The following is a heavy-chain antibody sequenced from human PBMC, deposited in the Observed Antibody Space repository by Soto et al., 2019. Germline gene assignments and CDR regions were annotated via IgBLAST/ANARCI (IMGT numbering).Heavy chain of an antibody. V-gene: IGHV3-23*01. CDR1: GFPFSNYA. CDR3: AKSLRTAACDY. Sequence: EVQLLESGGGLVQRGGSLRLSCAASGFPFSNYALTWVRQAPGKGREWDSPISSTGSSTYYADSVKGRFTISRDNSKNTLSLQINSLRAEDTAVYYCAKSLRTAACDYWGQGALVTVFS. CDR2: ISSTGSST. J-gene: IGHJ4*02. D-gene: IGHD1-1*01.